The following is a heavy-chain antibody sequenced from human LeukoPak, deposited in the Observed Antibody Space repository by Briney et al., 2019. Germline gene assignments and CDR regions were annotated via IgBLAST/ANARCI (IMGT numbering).Heavy chain of an antibody. CDR3: ARGIVVVANDY. CDR1: GFTFGRYA. D-gene: IGHD2-21*01. CDR2: ISYDGSNK. Sequence: PGGSLRLSCAASGFTFGRYAMHWVRQAPGKGLEWVAVISYDGSNKYYADSVKGRFTISRDNSKNPLYLQMNSLRAEDTAVYYCARGIVVVANDYWGREPWSPSPQ. V-gene: IGHV3-30-3*01. J-gene: IGHJ4*02.